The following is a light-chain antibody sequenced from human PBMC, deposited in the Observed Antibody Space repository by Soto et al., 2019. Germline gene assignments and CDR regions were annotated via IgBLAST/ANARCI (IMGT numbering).Light chain of an antibody. Sequence: DIQMTQSPSTLSASVGDRVTITCRASQSISIWLAWYQQKLGKAPKLLIYKASNLESGVPSRFSGSGSGTEFTLTISSLQPDDFATYYCEQYNSYPYTFGQGTKLEIK. J-gene: IGKJ2*01. V-gene: IGKV1-5*03. CDR1: QSISIW. CDR2: KAS. CDR3: EQYNSYPYT.